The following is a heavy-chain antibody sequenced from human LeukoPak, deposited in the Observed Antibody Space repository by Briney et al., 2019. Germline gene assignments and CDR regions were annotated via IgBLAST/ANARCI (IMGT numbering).Heavy chain of an antibody. D-gene: IGHD2-2*01. Sequence: TPSQTLSLTCTVSGDSVTSGRYYWSWIRQPAGKELEWIGRIYSSGNTDYHPYIVSLKSRVTLSLDTSKNQFFLDLTSVTAADTAVYYCARDSWVYCSSTSCYGYYGMDVWGQGTTVTVSS. CDR2: IYSSGNT. CDR3: ARDSWVYCSSTSCYGYYGMDV. CDR1: GDSVTSGRYY. J-gene: IGHJ6*02. V-gene: IGHV4-61*02.